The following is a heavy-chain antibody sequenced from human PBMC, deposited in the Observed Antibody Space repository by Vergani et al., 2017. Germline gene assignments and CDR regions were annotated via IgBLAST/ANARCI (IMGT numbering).Heavy chain of an antibody. CDR1: GFSLSTSGVG. J-gene: IGHJ6*02. V-gene: IGHV2-5*01. Sequence: QITLKESGPTLVKPTQTLTLTCTFSGFSLSTSGVGVGWIRQPPGKALEWRALIYWNDAKRYSASLKSRLTITKDTSKNQVVLTMTNMDPVDTATYYCAHSVGATTNYYYYGMDVWGQGTTVTVSS. CDR3: AHSVGATTNYYYYGMDV. D-gene: IGHD1-26*01. CDR2: IYWNDAK.